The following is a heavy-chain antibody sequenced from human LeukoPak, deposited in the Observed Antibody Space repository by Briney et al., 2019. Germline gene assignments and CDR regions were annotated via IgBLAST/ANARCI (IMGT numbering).Heavy chain of an antibody. CDR2: ISGSGGST. CDR1: GFTFRDYY. Sequence: GGSLRLSCVASGFTFRDYYISWIRQAPGKGLEWVSAISGSGGSTYYADSVKGRFTISRDNSKNTLYLQMNSLRAEDTAVYYCAKDIVVVPAAITPGYFQHWGQGTLVTVSS. D-gene: IGHD2-2*02. CDR3: AKDIVVVPAAITPGYFQH. V-gene: IGHV3-23*01. J-gene: IGHJ1*01.